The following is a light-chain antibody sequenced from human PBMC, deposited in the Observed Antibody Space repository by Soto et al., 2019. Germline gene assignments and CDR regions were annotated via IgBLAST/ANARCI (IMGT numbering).Light chain of an antibody. Sequence: QSALTQPASVSGSPGQSITISCTGTSSDVGAYNYVSWYQQHPGKAAKLLIYCVSYRPSGVSNRFSGSKSGDTSALTISGLLAEDEADYYCDSFTTSGATYVFGTGTKVNVL. CDR2: CVS. CDR3: DSFTTSGATYV. J-gene: IGLJ1*01. CDR1: SSDVGAYNY. V-gene: IGLV2-14*03.